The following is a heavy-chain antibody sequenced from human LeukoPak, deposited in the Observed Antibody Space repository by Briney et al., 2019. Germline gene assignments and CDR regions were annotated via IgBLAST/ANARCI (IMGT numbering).Heavy chain of an antibody. D-gene: IGHD4-17*01. Sequence: SQTLSLTCTVSGGSISSGDYYWSWIRQPPGKGLEWIGYIYYSGSTYYNPSLKSRVTISVDTSKNQFSLKLSSVTAADTAVYYCAVTVTRYWYFDLWGRGTLVTVSS. CDR2: IYYSGST. CDR3: AVTVTRYWYFDL. CDR1: GGSISSGDYY. V-gene: IGHV4-30-4*01. J-gene: IGHJ2*01.